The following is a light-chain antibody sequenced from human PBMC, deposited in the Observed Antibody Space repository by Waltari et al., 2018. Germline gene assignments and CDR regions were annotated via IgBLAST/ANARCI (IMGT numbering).Light chain of an antibody. CDR2: YDS. Sequence: YVLTQPPSVSVDPGKTARLTCGGDNIGSKGVNWYQQKPGQAPVLVMFYDSDRPSEIPERFSGSNSGNTATLTISWVEAGDEADYHCQVWDDVTDSGVFGGGTKLTVL. CDR1: NIGSKG. J-gene: IGLJ3*02. CDR3: QVWDDVTDSGV. V-gene: IGLV3-21*04.